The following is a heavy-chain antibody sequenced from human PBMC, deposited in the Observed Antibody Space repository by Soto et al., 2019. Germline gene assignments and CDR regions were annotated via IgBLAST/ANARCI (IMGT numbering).Heavy chain of an antibody. J-gene: IGHJ6*03. D-gene: IGHD4-17*01. Sequence: EVQLLESGGGLVQPGGSLRLSCAASEFTFSNYAMNWVRQAPGKGLEWVSTISGSGDSTYYADSVKGRFTISRDNSKNTLYLQMDSPRAEDTAVYYCAKSGDFGRYFYHMDVWGKGTTVTVSS. CDR3: AKSGDFGRYFYHMDV. CDR2: ISGSGDST. V-gene: IGHV3-23*01. CDR1: EFTFSNYA.